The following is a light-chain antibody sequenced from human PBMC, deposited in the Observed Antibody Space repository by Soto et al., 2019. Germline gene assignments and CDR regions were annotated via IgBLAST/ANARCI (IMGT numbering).Light chain of an antibody. V-gene: IGLV3-21*02. CDR2: GDS. CDR1: NIGSEI. Sequence: SYELTQPPSVSVAPGQTARITCGGDNIGSEIVHWYQQKPGQAPVLVVYGDSDRPSGIPERFSGSNSGNTATLTISRVEDGDEADYYCHLWDSSSDHVVFGGGTKLTVL. J-gene: IGLJ2*01. CDR3: HLWDSSSDHVV.